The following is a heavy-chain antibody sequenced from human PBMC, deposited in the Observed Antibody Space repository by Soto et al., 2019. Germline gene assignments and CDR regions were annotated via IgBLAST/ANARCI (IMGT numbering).Heavy chain of an antibody. CDR2: ISSSSDYI. J-gene: IGHJ4*02. V-gene: IGHV3-21*01. CDR1: GFTFGFSS. CDR3: ERDGSGWSRDC. Sequence: GGSLRLSCAASGFTFGFSSMNWVRQAPGKGLEWVSSISSSSDYIYYADSVKGRFTVSRDNARNALYLQMNSLRAEDTAVYYCERDGSGWSRDCWGQGTLVTVSS. D-gene: IGHD6-19*01.